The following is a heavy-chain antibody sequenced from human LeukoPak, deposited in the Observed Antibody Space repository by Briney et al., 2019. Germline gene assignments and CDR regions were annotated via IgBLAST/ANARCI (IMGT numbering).Heavy chain of an antibody. Sequence: ATVKVSCKASGYTFTGYGISWVRQAPGQGLEWMGWISGYNGNTNYAQKLQGRVTMTTDTSTSTAYMELRSLRSDDTAVYYCASTRVVAGTTSFDYWGQGTLVTVSS. CDR3: ASTRVVAGTTSFDY. CDR2: ISGYNGNT. CDR1: GYTFTGYG. J-gene: IGHJ4*02. V-gene: IGHV1-18*01. D-gene: IGHD6-19*01.